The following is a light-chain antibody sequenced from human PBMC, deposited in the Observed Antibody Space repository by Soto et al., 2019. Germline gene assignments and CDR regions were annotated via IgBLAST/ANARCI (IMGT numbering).Light chain of an antibody. CDR2: LGS. V-gene: IGKV2-28*01. J-gene: IGKJ4*01. Sequence: DIVMTQSPLSLPVTPGEAASISCRSSQSLLHSNGYNFLVWYLQKPGQSPQLLIFLGSNRASGVPDRFSGSGSGTDFTLKISRVEAEDVGTYYCMQALQTPRTFGGGTKVEIK. CDR1: QSLLHSNGYNF. CDR3: MQALQTPRT.